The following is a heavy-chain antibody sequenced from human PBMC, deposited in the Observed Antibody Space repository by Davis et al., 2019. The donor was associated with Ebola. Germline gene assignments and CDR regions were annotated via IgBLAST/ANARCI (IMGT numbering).Heavy chain of an antibody. CDR3: ARGALHGGAWFDP. V-gene: IGHV4-4*02. J-gene: IGHJ5*02. CDR2: IYHSGST. Sequence: MPGGSLRLSCAVSGGSISSSNWWSWVRQPPGKGLEWIGEIYHSGSTNYNPSLKSRVTISVDKSKNQFSLKLSSVTAADTAVYYCARGALHGGAWFDPWGQGTLVTVSS. D-gene: IGHD5-24*01. CDR1: GGSISSSNW.